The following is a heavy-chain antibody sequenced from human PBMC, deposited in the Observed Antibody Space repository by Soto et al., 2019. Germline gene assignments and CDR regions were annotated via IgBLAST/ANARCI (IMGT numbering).Heavy chain of an antibody. CDR3: ARSRDYGDYLVDD. Sequence: PSEALSLTCTVSGGSISSYYWSWIRQPPGKGLEWIGYIYYSGSTNYNPSLKSRVTISVDTSKNQFSLKLSSVTAADTAVYYCARSRDYGDYLVDDWGQGTLVTVSS. D-gene: IGHD4-17*01. CDR1: GGSISSYY. CDR2: IYYSGST. J-gene: IGHJ4*02. V-gene: IGHV4-59*01.